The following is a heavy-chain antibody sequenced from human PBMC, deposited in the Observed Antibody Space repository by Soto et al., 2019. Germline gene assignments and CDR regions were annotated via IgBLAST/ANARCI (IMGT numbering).Heavy chain of an antibody. CDR3: ARGYCSGGSCYPGVNYYYYYYMDV. Sequence: QVQLVQSGAEVKKPGASVKVSCKASGYTFTSYDINWVRQATGQGLEWMGWMNPNSGNTGYAQKLQGRVIMTRNTSISTAYMELSSLRSEDTAVYYCARGYCSGGSCYPGVNYYYYYYMDVWGKGTTVTVSS. CDR1: GYTFTSYD. J-gene: IGHJ6*03. V-gene: IGHV1-8*01. CDR2: MNPNSGNT. D-gene: IGHD2-15*01.